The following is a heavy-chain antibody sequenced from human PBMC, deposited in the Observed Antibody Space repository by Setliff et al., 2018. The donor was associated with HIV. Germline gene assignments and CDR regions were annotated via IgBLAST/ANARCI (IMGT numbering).Heavy chain of an antibody. CDR3: ARDQSYYYDSSGDAFDI. V-gene: IGHV1-2*02. J-gene: IGHJ3*02. CDR2: INPNSGGT. D-gene: IGHD3-22*01. CDR1: GYTFTGYY. Sequence: GASVKVSCKASGYTFTGYYMHWVRQAPGQGLEWMGWINPNSGGTNYAQKFQGRVTITADESTSTAYMELSSLRSEDTAVYYCARDQSYYYDSSGDAFDIWGQGTMVTVSS.